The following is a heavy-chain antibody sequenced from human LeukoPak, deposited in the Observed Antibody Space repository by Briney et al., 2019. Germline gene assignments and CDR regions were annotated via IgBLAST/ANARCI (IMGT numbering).Heavy chain of an antibody. CDR3: TPYYYDSSGYYYGMDV. D-gene: IGHD3-22*01. CDR2: IRSKAYGGTT. V-gene: IGHV3-49*04. J-gene: IGHJ6*02. Sequence: PGGSLRLSCTASGFTFGDYAMNWVRQAPGKGLEWVGFIRSKAYGGTTEYAASVKDRFTISRDDSKSIAYLQMNSLKTEDTAVYYCTPYYYDSSGYYYGMDVWGQGTTVTVSS. CDR1: GFTFGDYA.